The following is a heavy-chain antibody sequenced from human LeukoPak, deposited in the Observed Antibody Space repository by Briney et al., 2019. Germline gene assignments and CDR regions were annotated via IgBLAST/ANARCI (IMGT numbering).Heavy chain of an antibody. V-gene: IGHV3-21*01. CDR1: GFTFSSYS. CDR3: ARDRGDCSGGSCYLPEYFQH. J-gene: IGHJ1*01. Sequence: GSLRLSCAASGFTFSSYSMNWVRQAPGKGLEWVSSISSSSCYIYYADSVKGRFTISRDNAKNSLYLQMNSLRAGDTAVYYCARDRGDCSGGSCYLPEYFQHWGQGTLVTVSS. CDR2: ISSSSCYI. D-gene: IGHD2-15*01.